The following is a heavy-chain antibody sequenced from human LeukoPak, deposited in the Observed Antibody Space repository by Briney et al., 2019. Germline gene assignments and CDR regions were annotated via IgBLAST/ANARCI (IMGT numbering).Heavy chain of an antibody. CDR3: ARVDSSNWYDSRGYFDY. D-gene: IGHD6-13*01. CDR1: GGSISTYY. V-gene: IGHV4-59*01. CDR2: IYYTGST. J-gene: IGHJ4*02. Sequence: PSETLSLTCTVSGGSISTYYWSWIRQPPGKGLEWIGYIYYTGSTNYNPSLKSRVTISVDTSKNQFSLKWRSVTAADTAVYYCARVDSSNWYDSRGYFDYWGQGTVVTVSS.